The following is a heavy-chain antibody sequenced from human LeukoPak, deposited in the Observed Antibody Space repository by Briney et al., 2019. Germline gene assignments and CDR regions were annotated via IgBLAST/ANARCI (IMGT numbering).Heavy chain of an antibody. Sequence: GGSLRLSCAASGFTFSNYWMTWVRQAPGKGLEWVANINRDGSERYYVDPVKGRFTISRDDAKSSLYLQTNSLRAEDTAVYYCARRNALDVWGQGTTVIVFS. J-gene: IGHJ6*02. CDR2: INRDGSER. V-gene: IGHV3-7*03. CDR1: GFTFSNYW. D-gene: IGHD3-16*01. CDR3: ARRNALDV.